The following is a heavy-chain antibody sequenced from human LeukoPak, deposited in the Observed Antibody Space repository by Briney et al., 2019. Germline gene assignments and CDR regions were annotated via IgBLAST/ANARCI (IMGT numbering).Heavy chain of an antibody. Sequence: GGSLRLSCAAPRFTFSSYVMHWVRQAPGKGLECVAVISKDGSNEYYGDSVKGRFTISRDNSKNTLYLQMNSLRAEDTAVYYCARDRPDITIFGAFDYWGQGTLVTVSS. V-gene: IGHV3-30*04. J-gene: IGHJ4*02. CDR3: ARDRPDITIFGAFDY. CDR1: RFTFSSYV. D-gene: IGHD3-3*01. CDR2: ISKDGSNE.